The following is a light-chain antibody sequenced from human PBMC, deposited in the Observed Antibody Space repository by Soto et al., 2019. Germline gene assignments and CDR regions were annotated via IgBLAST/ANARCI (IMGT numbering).Light chain of an antibody. CDR3: ASSTSDSLYV. V-gene: IGLV2-14*01. J-gene: IGLJ1*01. Sequence: QSVLTQPVSVSGSPGQSITISCTGTSSDVGGNKYVSWYQQYPGKVPKLLINKVTNRPSGVSYRFSGSKSGNTASLSISALLAEDEADYFCASSTSDSLYVFGTGTKVTVL. CDR2: KVT. CDR1: SSDVGGNKY.